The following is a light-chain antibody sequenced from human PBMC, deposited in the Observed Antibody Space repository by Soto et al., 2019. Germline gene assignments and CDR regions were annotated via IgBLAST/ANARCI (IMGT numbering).Light chain of an antibody. V-gene: IGKV1-39*01. Sequence: DIQMTQSPSSLSASVGDRVTITCRASQSISSYLNWYQQKPGKAPKLLIYAASSLQSGVPSRFSGSGSGTDFTLTISSLQPEDFANYYCQQSYSTITFGQGTRLETK. CDR1: QSISSY. CDR3: QQSYSTIT. CDR2: AAS. J-gene: IGKJ5*01.